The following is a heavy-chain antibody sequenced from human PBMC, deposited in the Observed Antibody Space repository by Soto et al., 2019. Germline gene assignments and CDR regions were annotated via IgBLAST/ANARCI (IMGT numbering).Heavy chain of an antibody. D-gene: IGHD6-19*01. Sequence: GGSLRLSCAASGFTFSSYGMHWVRQAPGKGLEWVAVISYDGSNKYYADSVKGRFTISRDNSKNTLYLQMNSLRAEDTAVYYCAKDIAVAGTFYYYYYGMDVWGQGTTVTVSS. J-gene: IGHJ6*02. CDR2: ISYDGSNK. CDR3: AKDIAVAGTFYYYYYGMDV. V-gene: IGHV3-30*18. CDR1: GFTFSSYG.